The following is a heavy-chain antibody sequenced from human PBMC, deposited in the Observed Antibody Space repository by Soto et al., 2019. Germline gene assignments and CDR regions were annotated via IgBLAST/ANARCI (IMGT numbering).Heavy chain of an antibody. CDR1: GFTFSSYA. CDR3: ARDSGSSSLDY. D-gene: IGHD3-10*01. J-gene: IGHJ4*02. CDR2: ISYDGSNK. Sequence: GGSLRLSCAASGFTFSSYAMHWVRQAPGKGLEWVAVISYDGSNKYYADSVKGRFTISRDNSKNTLYLQMNSLRAEETAVYYCARDSGSSSLDYWGQGTLVTVSS. V-gene: IGHV3-30-3*01.